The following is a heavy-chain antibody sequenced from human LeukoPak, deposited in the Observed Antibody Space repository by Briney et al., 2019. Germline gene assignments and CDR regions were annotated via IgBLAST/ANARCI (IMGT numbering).Heavy chain of an antibody. J-gene: IGHJ6*02. CDR1: GYSFTGYF. CDR3: ARVPSMIRGVVNYGMDV. CDR2: INPNSGDT. Sequence: ASVKVSCKTSGYSFTGYFMHWVRQAPGQGLEWMGWINPNSGDTKYAQKFQGRVTMTRDTSINTAYMELRRLTSDDTAVYYCARVPSMIRGVVNYGMDVWGQGTTVTVSS. V-gene: IGHV1-2*02. D-gene: IGHD3-10*01.